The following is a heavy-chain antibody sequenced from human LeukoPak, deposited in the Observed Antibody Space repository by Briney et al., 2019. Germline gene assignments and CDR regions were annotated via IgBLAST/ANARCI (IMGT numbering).Heavy chain of an antibody. CDR3: ARGQVPAARGYNWFDP. CDR2: INARGDT. J-gene: IGHJ5*02. CDR1: GWSFNNHY. D-gene: IGHD2-2*01. Sequence: SETLSLTCAVYGWSFNNHYWNWIRQPPGKGLEWIGEINARGDTNFNPSLKSRVTISVDTSKNQFSLTLRSMIAADTAVYYCARGQVPAARGYNWFDPWGQGTLVTVSS. V-gene: IGHV4-34*01.